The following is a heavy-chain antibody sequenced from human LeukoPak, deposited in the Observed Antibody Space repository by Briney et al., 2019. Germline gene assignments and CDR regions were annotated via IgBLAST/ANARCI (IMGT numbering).Heavy chain of an antibody. D-gene: IGHD5-18*01. CDR2: IYTSGST. J-gene: IGHJ4*02. Sequence: SETLSLTCTVSGGSISSYYWSSIRQPAGKGLEWIGRIYTSGSTNYNPSLKSRVTISIDTSKNQFSLKLNSVTAADTAVYYCARDRGYSYAFDYWGQGTLVTVSS. V-gene: IGHV4-4*07. CDR1: GGSISSYY. CDR3: ARDRGYSYAFDY.